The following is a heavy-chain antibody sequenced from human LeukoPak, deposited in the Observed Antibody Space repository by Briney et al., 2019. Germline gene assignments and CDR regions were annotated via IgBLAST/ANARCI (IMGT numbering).Heavy chain of an antibody. CDR3: ARDSPPYGDSDSSGYPEYYFDY. CDR2: INPNSGGT. CDR1: GYTFTGYY. V-gene: IGHV1-2*04. D-gene: IGHD3-22*01. J-gene: IGHJ4*02. Sequence: ASVKVSCKASGYTFTGYYMHWVRQAPGQGLEWMGWINPNSGGTNYAQKFQGWVTITRDTSISTAYMELSRLRSDDTAVYYCARDSPPYGDSDSSGYPEYYFDYWGQGTLVTVSS.